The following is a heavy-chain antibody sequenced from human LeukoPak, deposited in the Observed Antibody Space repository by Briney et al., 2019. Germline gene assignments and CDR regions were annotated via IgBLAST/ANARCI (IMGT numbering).Heavy chain of an antibody. CDR1: GGSISSSNW. V-gene: IGHV4-4*02. CDR3: ARVVVAAEYYYGMDV. CDR2: IYHSGST. J-gene: IGHJ6*02. Sequence: SGTLSLTCAVSGGSISSSNWWSWVRQPPGKGLEWIGEIYHSGSTNYNPSLKSRVTMSVDKSKNQFSLKLSSVTAADTAVYYCARVVVAAEYYYGMDVWGQGTTVTVSS. D-gene: IGHD2-15*01.